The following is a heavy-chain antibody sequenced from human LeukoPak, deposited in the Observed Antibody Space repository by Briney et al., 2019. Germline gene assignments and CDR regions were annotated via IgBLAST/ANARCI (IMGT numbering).Heavy chain of an antibody. CDR1: GGSISNSNYY. D-gene: IGHD1-26*01. CDR2: IYYTGSI. CDR3: ARRRVGAAVDY. Sequence: SETLSLTCTVSGGSISNSNYYWSWIRQPPGKGLEWIGSIYYTGSIFYNPSLKSRATISVDTSKNQFSLRLSSVPAADTAVYYCARRRVGAAVDYWGQGTLVTVSS. J-gene: IGHJ4*02. V-gene: IGHV4-39*01.